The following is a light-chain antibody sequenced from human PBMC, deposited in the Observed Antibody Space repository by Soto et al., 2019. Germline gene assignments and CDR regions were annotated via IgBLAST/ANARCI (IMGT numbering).Light chain of an antibody. CDR2: KAS. J-gene: IGKJ2*01. CDR1: QSISSW. Sequence: DIQMTQSPSTLSASVGDRVIIICRASQSISSWLAWYQQKPGKAPKLLIYKASSLESGVPSRFSGSGSGTEFTLTISSLQPDDFATYYCQQSYSTPRTFGQGTKLEIK. CDR3: QQSYSTPRT. V-gene: IGKV1-5*03.